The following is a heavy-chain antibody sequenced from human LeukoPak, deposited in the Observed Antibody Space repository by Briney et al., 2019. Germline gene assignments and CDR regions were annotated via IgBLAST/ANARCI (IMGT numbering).Heavy chain of an antibody. J-gene: IGHJ4*02. D-gene: IGHD2-2*01. CDR3: ARAPIYCTSSSCGLAYFDY. CDR1: RYTFTGYY. CDR2: INPNIGAT. V-gene: IGHV1-2*02. Sequence: ASVKVSCKASRYTFTGYYIHWVPQAPGQGLDWMGWINPNIGATYYTQNFQGRVTMTRDTSINTVYMELSRLTSDDTAMYYCARAPIYCTSSSCGLAYFDYWGQGTLLTVSS.